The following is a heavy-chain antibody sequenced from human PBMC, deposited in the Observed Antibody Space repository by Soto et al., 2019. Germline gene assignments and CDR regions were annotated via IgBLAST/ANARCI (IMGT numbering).Heavy chain of an antibody. CDR1: GGSFSGYY. Sequence: PLETLSLTCAVYGGSFSGYYLSWIRQPPGKGLEWIGEINHSGSTNYNPSLKSRVTISVDTSKNQFSLKLSSVTAADTAVYYCARGRKEQGYCSSTSCYEYYFDYWGQGTLVTVSS. J-gene: IGHJ4*02. CDR3: ARGRKEQGYCSSTSCYEYYFDY. D-gene: IGHD2-2*01. V-gene: IGHV4-34*01. CDR2: INHSGST.